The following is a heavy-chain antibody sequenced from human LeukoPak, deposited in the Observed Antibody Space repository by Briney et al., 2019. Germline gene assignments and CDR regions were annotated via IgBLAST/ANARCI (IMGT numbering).Heavy chain of an antibody. Sequence: ASVKVSCKASGYTFTSYGISWVRQAPGQGLEWMGIINPSGGSTSYAQKFQGRVTMTRDMSTSTVYMELSSLRSEDTAVYCCARGEENLMGDYWGQGTLVTVSS. CDR2: INPSGGST. CDR3: ARGEENLMGDY. CDR1: GYTFTSYG. V-gene: IGHV1-46*01. D-gene: IGHD2-8*01. J-gene: IGHJ4*02.